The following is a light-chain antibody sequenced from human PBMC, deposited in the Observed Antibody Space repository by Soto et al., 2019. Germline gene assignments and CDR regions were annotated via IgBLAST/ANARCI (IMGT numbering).Light chain of an antibody. J-gene: IGKJ5*01. CDR2: DSS. V-gene: IGKV3D-20*01. CDR1: QSVRSSY. Sequence: EIVLTQSPATLSLSPGERATLSCGASQSVRSSYLAWYQQKPGLAPRLLMYDSSSRATGIPDRFSCSGSGTDFTLTISRLEPEDVAVYYCQHYGSSHTITFVKGTRVEIK. CDR3: QHYGSSHTIT.